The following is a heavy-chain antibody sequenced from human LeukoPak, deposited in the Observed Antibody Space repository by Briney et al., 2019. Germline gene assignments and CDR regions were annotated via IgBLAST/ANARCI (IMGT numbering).Heavy chain of an antibody. D-gene: IGHD4-17*01. Sequence: PSETLSLTCAVYGGSFSGYYWSWIRQPPGKGLEWIGEINHSGSTNYNPSLRSRVTISVDTSKNQFSLKLSSVTAADTAVFYCAREWVTTCWFDPWGQGTLVTVSS. V-gene: IGHV4-34*01. CDR1: GGSFSGYY. J-gene: IGHJ5*02. CDR2: INHSGST. CDR3: AREWVTTCWFDP.